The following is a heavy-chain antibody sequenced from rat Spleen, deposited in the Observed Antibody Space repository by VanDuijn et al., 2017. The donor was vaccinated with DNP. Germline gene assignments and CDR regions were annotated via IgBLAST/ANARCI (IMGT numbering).Heavy chain of an antibody. CDR3: TTEKYYEDYHPYNWFAY. J-gene: IGHJ3*01. D-gene: IGHD1-12*03. CDR1: GFTFSNYD. V-gene: IGHV5-27*01. Sequence: EVQLVESGGGLVQPGRSLKLSCAASGFTFSNYDMAWVRQAPTKGLEWVASISTSGGSTYYRDSVKGRFTVSRDNAKSTLYLQMDSLRSEDTATYYCTTEKYYEDYHPYNWFAYWGQGTLVTVSS. CDR2: ISTSGGST.